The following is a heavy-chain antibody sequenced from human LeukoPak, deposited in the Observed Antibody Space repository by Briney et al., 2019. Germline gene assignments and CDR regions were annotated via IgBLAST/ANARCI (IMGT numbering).Heavy chain of an antibody. CDR2: VNPRDGST. CDR1: GYSFTNYY. CDR3: ATSTGYDVLTGYQEDHYYFDY. Sequence: GASVKVSCTASGYSFTNYYMHWVRQAPGQGLEWMGTVNPRDGSTTYTQKFQGRVTVTRDTSTSTVHMDLSSLRSEDTAVYYCATSTGYDVLTGYQEDHYYFDYWGQRTLATVSS. V-gene: IGHV1-46*01. J-gene: IGHJ4*02. D-gene: IGHD3-9*01.